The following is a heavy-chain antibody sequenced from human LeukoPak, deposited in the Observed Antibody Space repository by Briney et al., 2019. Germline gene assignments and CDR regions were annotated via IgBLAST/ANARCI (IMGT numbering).Heavy chain of an antibody. V-gene: IGHV4-61*02. J-gene: IGHJ5*02. CDR1: GGSISSGSYY. CDR2: IYTSGST. Sequence: PSETLSLTCTVSGGSISSGSYYWSWIRQPAGKGLEWIGRIYTSGSTNYNPSLKSRVTMSVDTSKNQFSLKLSSVTAADTAVYYCARDLLGYCSSTSCYGTHNWFDPWGQGTLVTVSS. CDR3: ARDLLGYCSSTSCYGTHNWFDP. D-gene: IGHD2-2*01.